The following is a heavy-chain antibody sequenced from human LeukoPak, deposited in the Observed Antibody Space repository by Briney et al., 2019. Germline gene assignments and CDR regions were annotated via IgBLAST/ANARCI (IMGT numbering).Heavy chain of an antibody. Sequence: ASVKVSCKASGGTLSSYAISWVRQAPGQGLEWMGGIIPIFGTANYAQKFQGRVTITTDESTSTAYMELSSLRSEDTAVYYCARVKRELRFLEWLLSNYYYGMDVWGQGTTVTVSS. CDR1: GGTLSSYA. CDR2: IIPIFGTA. V-gene: IGHV1-69*05. CDR3: ARVKRELRFLEWLLSNYYYGMDV. J-gene: IGHJ6*02. D-gene: IGHD3-3*01.